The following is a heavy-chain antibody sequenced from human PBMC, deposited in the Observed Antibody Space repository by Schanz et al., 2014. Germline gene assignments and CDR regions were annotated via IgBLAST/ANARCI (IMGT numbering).Heavy chain of an antibody. CDR3: ARIGGSVFDY. V-gene: IGHV3-48*04. Sequence: EVQLVESGGGLIQPGGSLRLSCAASGFGFSSYSMNWVRQAPGRGLEWVSYIGNGGVTIYYADSVKGRFTISRDNSKNSLYLEMNSLRVEDTAVYYCARIGGSVFDYWAQGTLVTVSS. CDR2: IGNGGVTI. J-gene: IGHJ4*02. D-gene: IGHD3-10*01. CDR1: GFGFSSYS.